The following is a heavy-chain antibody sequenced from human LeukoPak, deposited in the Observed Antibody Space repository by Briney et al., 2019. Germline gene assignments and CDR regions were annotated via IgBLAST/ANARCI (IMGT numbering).Heavy chain of an antibody. CDR1: GFTFSSYA. CDR3: ARGIVVVPAVILRGDYGMDV. J-gene: IGHJ6*02. Sequence: GSLRLSCAASGFTFSSYAMHWVRQAPGKGLEWVAVISYDGSNKYYADSVKGRFTISRDNSKNTLYLQMNSLRAEDTAVYYCARGIVVVPAVILRGDYGMDVWGQGTTVTVSS. D-gene: IGHD2-2*02. V-gene: IGHV3-30-3*01. CDR2: ISYDGSNK.